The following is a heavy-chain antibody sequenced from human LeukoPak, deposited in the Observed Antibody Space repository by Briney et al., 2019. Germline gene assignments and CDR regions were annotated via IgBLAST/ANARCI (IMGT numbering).Heavy chain of an antibody. J-gene: IGHJ4*02. CDR1: GFIVSSKY. CDR2: IYSGGSI. CDR3: ARAGPIDY. Sequence: PGGSLRLSCAASGFIVSSKYMSWVRQAPGKGLEWGSVIYSGGSIYYAASVEGRCTISRDNSKNTVYLQMNNLRVDDTAVYYCARAGPIDYWGQGTLVTVSS. V-gene: IGHV3-53*01.